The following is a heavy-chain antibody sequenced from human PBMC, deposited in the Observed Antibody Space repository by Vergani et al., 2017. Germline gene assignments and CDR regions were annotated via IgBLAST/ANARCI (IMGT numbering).Heavy chain of an antibody. CDR3: AGISRSSVD. J-gene: IGHJ4*02. D-gene: IGHD6-6*01. Sequence: QVQLQQWGAGLLKPSETLSLTCAVYAGSFSGYYWSWIRQPPGKGLEWIGEINQSGSTNYNPSLKSRVTISADTSKNQFPLKLSSVTAADTAVYYCAGISRSSVDWGQGTLVTVSS. CDR2: INQSGST. CDR1: AGSFSGYY. V-gene: IGHV4-34*01.